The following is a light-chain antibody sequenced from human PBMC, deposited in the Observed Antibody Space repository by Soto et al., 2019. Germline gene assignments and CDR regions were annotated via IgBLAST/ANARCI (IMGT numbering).Light chain of an antibody. CDR1: SSNIGSNS. CDR2: SDN. J-gene: IGLJ3*02. V-gene: IGLV1-44*01. CDR3: AVWDDSLNAWV. Sequence: QAVVTQPPSASGTPGQRVTISCSGSSSNIGSNSVSWYHQLPGTAPKLLIYSDNQWPSGVPDRFSGSRSGTSASLAISGLQSEDEADYYCAVWDDSLNAWVFGGGTKVTVL.